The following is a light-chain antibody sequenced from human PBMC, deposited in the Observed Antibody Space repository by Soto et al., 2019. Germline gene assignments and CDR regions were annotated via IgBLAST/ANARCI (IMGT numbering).Light chain of an antibody. CDR3: QQYHSYPYT. CDR2: KAS. Sequence: DIQMTQSPSTLSASVEDRVTITCRASQSISSWLAWYQQKPGKAPKVLISKASTLQSGVPSRFSGSRSATEFTLTVSSLQPDDFATYYCQQYHSYPYTFGQGTKLEIE. J-gene: IGKJ2*01. CDR1: QSISSW. V-gene: IGKV1-5*03.